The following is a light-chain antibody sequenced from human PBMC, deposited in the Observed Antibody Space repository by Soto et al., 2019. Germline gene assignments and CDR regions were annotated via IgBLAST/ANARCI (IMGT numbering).Light chain of an antibody. Sequence: QSVLTQPPSVSGTPGQRVTISCSGSISNIGINPVSWYQQVPGTAPKLLISNTDQRPSGVPDRFSGSKSVTSASLAISGLLSEDEADYYCATWDDSLDGRLFGGGTKLTVL. CDR3: ATWDDSLDGRL. CDR1: ISNIGINP. V-gene: IGLV1-44*01. J-gene: IGLJ3*02. CDR2: NTD.